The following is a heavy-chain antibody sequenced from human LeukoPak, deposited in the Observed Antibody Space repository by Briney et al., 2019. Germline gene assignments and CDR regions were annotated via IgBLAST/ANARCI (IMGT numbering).Heavy chain of an antibody. D-gene: IGHD4-11*01. CDR3: ARKGTVTTPFDY. CDR1: GDSVSSDSAA. Sequence: SQTLSLTCAISGDSVSSDSAAWSWIRQSPSRGLEWLGRTYYRSKWFSDYALSVKSRITINADTSKNQFSLQLNSVTPEDTAMYYCARKGTVTTPFDYWGQGILVTVSS. CDR2: TYYRSKWFS. J-gene: IGHJ4*02. V-gene: IGHV6-1*01.